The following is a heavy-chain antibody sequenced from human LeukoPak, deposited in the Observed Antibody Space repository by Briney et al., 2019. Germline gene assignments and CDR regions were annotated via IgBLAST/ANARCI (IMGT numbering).Heavy chain of an antibody. J-gene: IGHJ4*02. CDR2: ISSSSSYI. CDR1: GFTFSSYS. D-gene: IGHD6-6*01. CDR3: ARGRSAAPRGSDY. V-gene: IGHV3-21*01. Sequence: GGSLRLSCAASGFTFSSYSMNWVRQAPGKGLEWVSSISSSSSYIYYADSVKGRFTISRDNAKNSPYLQMNSLRAEDTAVYYCARGRSAAPRGSDYWGQGTLVTVSS.